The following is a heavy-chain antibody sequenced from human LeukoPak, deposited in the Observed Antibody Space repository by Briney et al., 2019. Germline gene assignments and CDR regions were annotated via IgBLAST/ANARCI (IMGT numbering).Heavy chain of an antibody. J-gene: IGHJ2*01. D-gene: IGHD6-19*01. Sequence: ASVKVSCKASGGTFSSYAISWVRQAPGQGLEWMGGIIPIFGTANYAQKFQGRVTITTDESTSTAYMELSSLRSEDTAVYYCARGRIAVAGTGRPGWYFDLWGRGTLVTVSS. CDR2: IIPIFGTA. CDR3: ARGRIAVAGTGRPGWYFDL. V-gene: IGHV1-69*05. CDR1: GGTFSSYA.